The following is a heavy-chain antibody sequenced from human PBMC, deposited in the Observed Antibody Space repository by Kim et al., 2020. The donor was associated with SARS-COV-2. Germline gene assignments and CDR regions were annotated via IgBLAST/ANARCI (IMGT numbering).Heavy chain of an antibody. Sequence: GGSLRLSCAASGFTFSNAWMSWVRQAPGKGLEWVGRIKSKTDGGTTDYAAPVKGRFTISRDDSKNTLYLQMNSLKTEDTAVYYCTTARGWWFGEPLDYWGQGTLVTVSS. J-gene: IGHJ4*02. CDR2: IKSKTDGGTT. V-gene: IGHV3-15*01. D-gene: IGHD3-10*01. CDR3: TTARGWWFGEPLDY. CDR1: GFTFSNAW.